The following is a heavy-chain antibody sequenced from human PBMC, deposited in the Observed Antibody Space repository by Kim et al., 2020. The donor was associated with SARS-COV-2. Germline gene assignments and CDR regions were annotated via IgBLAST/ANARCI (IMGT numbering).Heavy chain of an antibody. J-gene: IGHJ5*02. Sequence: QKLQGRVTMTTDTSTSTAYMELRSLRSDDTAVYYCASLAGVRGVSNWFDPWGQGTLVTVSS. V-gene: IGHV1-18*01. D-gene: IGHD3-10*01. CDR3: ASLAGVRGVSNWFDP.